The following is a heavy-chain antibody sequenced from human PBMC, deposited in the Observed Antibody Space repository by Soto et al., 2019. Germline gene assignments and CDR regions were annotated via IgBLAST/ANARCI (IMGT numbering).Heavy chain of an antibody. CDR2: ISGSGGST. J-gene: IGHJ6*03. CDR3: AKHLGSGSYFVPNYYYYYMDV. Sequence: GGSLRLSCAASGFTFSSYAMSWVRQAPGKGLEWVSAISGSGGSTYYADSVKGRFTISRDNSKNTLYLQMNSLRAEDTAVYYCAKHLGSGSYFVPNYYYYYMDVWGKGTTVTVSS. D-gene: IGHD3-10*01. CDR1: GFTFSSYA. V-gene: IGHV3-23*01.